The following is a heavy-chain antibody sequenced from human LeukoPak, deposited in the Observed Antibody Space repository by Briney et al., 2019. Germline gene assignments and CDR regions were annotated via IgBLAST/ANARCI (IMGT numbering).Heavy chain of an antibody. V-gene: IGHV4-34*01. Sequence: PSETLSLTCAVYGGSFSGYYWSWIRQPPGKGLEWIGEINHSGSTNYNPSLKSRVTISVDTSKNQFSLKLSSVTAADTAVYYCARAYCSGGSCYHWGLDYWGQGTLVTVSS. D-gene: IGHD2-15*01. CDR2: INHSGST. CDR1: GGSFSGYY. J-gene: IGHJ4*02. CDR3: ARAYCSGGSCYHWGLDY.